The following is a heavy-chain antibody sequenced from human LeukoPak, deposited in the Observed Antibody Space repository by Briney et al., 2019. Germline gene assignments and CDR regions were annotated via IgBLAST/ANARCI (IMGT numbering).Heavy chain of an antibody. D-gene: IGHD5-18*01. CDR3: ARSGYSHDAFDI. Sequence: GGSLRLSCAASGFTFSSYDMHWVRQATGKGLEWVSAIGTAGDTYYPGSVKGRFTISRENAKNSLYLQMNSLRAGDTAVYYCARSGYSHDAFDIWGQGTMVTVPS. V-gene: IGHV3-13*01. J-gene: IGHJ3*02. CDR2: IGTAGDT. CDR1: GFTFSSYD.